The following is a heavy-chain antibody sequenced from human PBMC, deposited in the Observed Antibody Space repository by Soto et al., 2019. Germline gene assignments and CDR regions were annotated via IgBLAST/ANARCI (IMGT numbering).Heavy chain of an antibody. Sequence: QLQLQESGPGLVKPSETLSLTCTVSGVSISSSSYYWGWIRQPPGKGLEWIGSIYYSGSTYYNPSLKSRVTLSADTSKNPFSLKLSSVTAANTPVYYCARQPYSSSTSCYPFANWFDPWGQGTLVTVSS. CDR2: IYYSGST. J-gene: IGHJ5*02. CDR1: GVSISSSSYY. V-gene: IGHV4-39*01. D-gene: IGHD2-2*01. CDR3: ARQPYSSSTSCYPFANWFDP.